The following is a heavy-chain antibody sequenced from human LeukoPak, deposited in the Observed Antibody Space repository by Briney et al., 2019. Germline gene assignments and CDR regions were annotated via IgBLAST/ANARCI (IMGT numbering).Heavy chain of an antibody. CDR3: AGEFVGAAYYYYGMDV. Sequence: SVTVSCTASGGTFSSYAISWVRQAPGQGLEWMGGIIPIFGTANYAQKFQGRVTITADESTSTAYMELSSLRSEDTAVYYCAGEFVGAAYYYYGMDVWGQGTTVTVSS. CDR1: GGTFSSYA. V-gene: IGHV1-69*01. J-gene: IGHJ6*02. D-gene: IGHD2-15*01. CDR2: IIPIFGTA.